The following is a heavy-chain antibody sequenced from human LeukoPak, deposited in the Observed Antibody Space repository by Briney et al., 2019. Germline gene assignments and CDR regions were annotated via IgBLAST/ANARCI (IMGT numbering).Heavy chain of an antibody. D-gene: IGHD3-9*01. CDR3: ARDGAPVLRYFDWSPPLNWFDP. J-gene: IGHJ5*02. Sequence: ASVKVSCKASGYTFTSYGISWVRQAPGQGLEWMGWISAYNGNTNYAQKLQGRVTMTTDTSTSTAYMELRSLRSDDTAVYYCARDGAPVLRYFDWSPPLNWFDPWGQGTLVTVSS. CDR1: GYTFTSYG. V-gene: IGHV1-18*04. CDR2: ISAYNGNT.